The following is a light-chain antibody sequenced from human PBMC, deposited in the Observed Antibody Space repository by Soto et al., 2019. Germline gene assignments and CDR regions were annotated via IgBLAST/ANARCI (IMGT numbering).Light chain of an antibody. V-gene: IGKV3-20*01. CDR3: QVYGNSMWT. CDR1: QRVISDY. CDR2: GAS. J-gene: IGKJ1*01. Sequence: EIVLTQSPGTLSLYPGDSATLSCRASQRVISDYLAWYQQTPGQAPRLLIYGASSRATDTPDRFSGRGSGTDFTLTISRLEPEDFAVYHCQVYGNSMWTFGQGTKVDIK.